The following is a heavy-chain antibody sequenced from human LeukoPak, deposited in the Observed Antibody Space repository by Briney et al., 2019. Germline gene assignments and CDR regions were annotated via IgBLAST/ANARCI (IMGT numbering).Heavy chain of an antibody. D-gene: IGHD6-13*01. CDR3: ARVPRIYTKYSSSDYYLDV. CDR2: ISTYNGNT. V-gene: IGHV1-18*01. Sequence: TGGSLRLSCAASGFTFSSYGMSWVRQAPGQGLEWMGWISTYNGNTIYAQKFQGTVTMTTDTSTSTAYMEVRSLTSDDTAVYYCARVPRIYTKYSSSDYYLDVWGTGTTVTVSS. J-gene: IGHJ6*03. CDR1: GFTFSSYG.